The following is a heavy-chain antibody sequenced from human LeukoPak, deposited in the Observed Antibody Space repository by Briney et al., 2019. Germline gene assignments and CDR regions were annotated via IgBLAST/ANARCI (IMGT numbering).Heavy chain of an antibody. J-gene: IGHJ4*02. Sequence: ASVKVSCKASGYTFTAYYMHWVRQAPGQGLEWMGWLNPDSGGTKFAQKFQGRVTMTRETSISTAYMELNRLRSDDTAVYYCARDRDYGSGIFDYWGQGTLVTVSS. CDR2: LNPDSGGT. CDR1: GYTFTAYY. D-gene: IGHD3-10*01. V-gene: IGHV1-2*02. CDR3: ARDRDYGSGIFDY.